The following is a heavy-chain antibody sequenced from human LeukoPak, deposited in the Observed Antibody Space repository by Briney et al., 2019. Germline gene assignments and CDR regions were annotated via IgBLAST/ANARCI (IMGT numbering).Heavy chain of an antibody. D-gene: IGHD2-8*01. V-gene: IGHV3-11*01. J-gene: IGHJ4*02. Sequence: PGGSLRLSCAASGFTFTDYYMSWIRQAPGKGLEWVSYISSRGGTIYYADSVKGRFTISRDNAKNSLYLQMNSLRAEDTALYYCAKAAGVLMAPDYWGQGTLVTVSS. CDR3: AKAAGVLMAPDY. CDR2: ISSRGGTI. CDR1: GFTFTDYY.